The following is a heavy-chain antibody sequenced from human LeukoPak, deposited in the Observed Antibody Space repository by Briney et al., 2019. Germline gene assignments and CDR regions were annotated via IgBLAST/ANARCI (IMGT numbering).Heavy chain of an antibody. CDR2: IYSGGST. CDR3: AREDGDYTVDY. V-gene: IGHV3-53*01. D-gene: IGHD4-17*01. J-gene: IGHJ4*02. CDR1: GFTVCSNY. Sequence: GGSLRLSCAASGFTVCSNYMGWVRQAPGKELEWVSVIYSGGSTYYADSVKGRFTISRDNSKNTLYLQMNSLRAEDTAVYYCAREDGDYTVDYWGQGTLVTVSS.